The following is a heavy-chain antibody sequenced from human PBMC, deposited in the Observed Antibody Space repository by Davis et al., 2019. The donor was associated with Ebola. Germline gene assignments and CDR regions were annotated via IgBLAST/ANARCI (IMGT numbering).Heavy chain of an antibody. CDR1: GFTFSSYT. CDR2: ISSSFSYI. D-gene: IGHD3-16*02. Sequence: GESLKISCAASGFTFSSYTMNWVRQAPGKGLEWVSSISSSFSYIYYADSVKGRFTISRDNAKNSLYLQMNSLRAGDTAVYYCARDRDYDYIWGSYRPDAFDIWGQGTMVTVSS. CDR3: ARDRDYDYIWGSYRPDAFDI. J-gene: IGHJ3*02. V-gene: IGHV3-21*01.